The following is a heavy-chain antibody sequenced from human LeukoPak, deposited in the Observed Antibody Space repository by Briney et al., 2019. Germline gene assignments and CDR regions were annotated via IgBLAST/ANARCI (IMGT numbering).Heavy chain of an antibody. CDR3: ASHYYGSGFD. D-gene: IGHD3-10*01. V-gene: IGHV4-4*02. Sequence: PSGTLSLTCDVSGGSISSRNWWNWVRQPPGKGLEWVGGIYHSGSTNYNPSLKSRVTISVDKSKNQFSLKLSSVTAADTAVYYCASHYYGSGFDWGQGTLVTVSS. CDR2: IYHSGST. J-gene: IGHJ4*02. CDR1: GGSISSRNW.